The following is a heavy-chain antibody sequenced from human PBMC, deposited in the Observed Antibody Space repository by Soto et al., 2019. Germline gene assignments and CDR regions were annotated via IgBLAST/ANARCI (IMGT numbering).Heavy chain of an antibody. D-gene: IGHD3-10*01. CDR1: GFGFHTYW. CDR3: TRDCVDYYGSGNYYPPFDP. J-gene: IGHJ5*02. CDR2: INSDGDTS. V-gene: IGHV3-74*03. Sequence: PGGSLRLSCVASGFGFHTYWMHWVRQVSGKGLFWVARINSDGDTSTYADSVKGRFSISRDNTRNALFRQRSSLRDEDTAVYYCTRDCVDYYGSGNYYPPFDPWGQGALVTVS.